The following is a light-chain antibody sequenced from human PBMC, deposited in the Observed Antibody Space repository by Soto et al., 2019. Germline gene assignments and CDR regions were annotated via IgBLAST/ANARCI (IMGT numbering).Light chain of an antibody. Sequence: EIVLTQSPGALSLSPGERATLSCRASQSVISSYLAWYQQKPGQAPRLLIYGASSRATGIPDRFSGSGYGTDFTLTISRLEPEDVAVYYCQQYGSSPYTVGQGTKLEIK. J-gene: IGKJ2*01. CDR2: GAS. CDR3: QQYGSSPYT. V-gene: IGKV3-20*01. CDR1: QSVISSY.